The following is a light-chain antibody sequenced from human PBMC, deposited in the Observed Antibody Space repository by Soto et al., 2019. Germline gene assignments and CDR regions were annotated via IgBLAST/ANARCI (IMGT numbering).Light chain of an antibody. CDR3: QVWDDSSHRVV. CDR2: NNN. Sequence: SYELTQPPSVSVAPGQTARIPCGANNIGTKSVHWYQQKPGQAPVLVVYNNNDRPSGIPERFSGSNSVSTATLAISRVEAGDEADFYCQVWDDSSHRVVFGGVTKLTVL. J-gene: IGLJ2*01. CDR1: NIGTKS. V-gene: IGLV3-21*02.